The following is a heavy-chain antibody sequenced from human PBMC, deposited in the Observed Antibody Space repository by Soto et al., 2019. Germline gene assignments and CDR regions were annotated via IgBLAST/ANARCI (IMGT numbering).Heavy chain of an antibody. CDR1: GGIFSTYA. CDR3: ARDRDDYGSGNYYNRIDF. V-gene: IGHV1-69*01. D-gene: IGHD3-10*01. Sequence: QVQLVQSGAEVKKPGSSVKDSCKASGGIFSTYAISWLRQAPGQGLEWMGGIIPIFGTPNYAQRFQGRVTITADEATSTGYMELGRLRAEDTAVYYCARDRDDYGSGNYYNRIDFWGQGTLVTVSS. J-gene: IGHJ4*02. CDR2: IIPIFGTP.